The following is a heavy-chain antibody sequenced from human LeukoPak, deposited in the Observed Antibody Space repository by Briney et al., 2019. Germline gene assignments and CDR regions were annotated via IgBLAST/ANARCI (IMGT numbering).Heavy chain of an antibody. V-gene: IGHV3-11*04. J-gene: IGHJ6*03. D-gene: IGHD6-25*01. CDR1: GFTFSDYY. CDR2: IDTSGGSI. CDR3: ARFAAGGSYYYYMDV. Sequence: GGSLRLSCTAFGFTFSDYYMSWIRQAPGKGLEWVSYIDTSGGSIFYADSVKGRFTISRDNAKNSLYLQMNSLRADDTAVYYCARFAAGGSYYYYMDVWGKGTTVTVSS.